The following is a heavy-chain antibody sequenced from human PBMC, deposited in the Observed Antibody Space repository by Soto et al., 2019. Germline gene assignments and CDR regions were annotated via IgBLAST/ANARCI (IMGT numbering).Heavy chain of an antibody. J-gene: IGHJ4*02. CDR3: AKPEEVVRGFDL. V-gene: IGHV3-23*01. CDR2: ISGTGGAA. CDR1: GFPFSHYT. Sequence: PXGFLRVSCAASGFPFSHYTMSWVRQAPGKGLEWVAAISGTGGAAYYADSVKGRFTISRDNSRNTLFLQMNSLRVDDTAIYYCAKPEEVVRGFDLWGLGTLVTVPS. D-gene: IGHD3-10*01.